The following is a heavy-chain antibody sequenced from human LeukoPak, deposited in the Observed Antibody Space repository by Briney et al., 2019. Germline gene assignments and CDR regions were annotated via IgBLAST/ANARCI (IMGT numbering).Heavy chain of an antibody. J-gene: IGHJ6*02. Sequence: GGSLRLSCAASGFTCEDYAMFWVRKAPGKGLEWVSGISWDSKNIGYAASVKGRFTISRDNAKNSLHLQLSSLRAEDTAFYYCARGNRDSSGFYYYYGMDVWGQGTTVTVSS. V-gene: IGHV3-9*01. CDR2: ISWDSKNI. CDR3: ARGNRDSSGFYYYYGMDV. CDR1: GFTCEDYA. D-gene: IGHD6-19*01.